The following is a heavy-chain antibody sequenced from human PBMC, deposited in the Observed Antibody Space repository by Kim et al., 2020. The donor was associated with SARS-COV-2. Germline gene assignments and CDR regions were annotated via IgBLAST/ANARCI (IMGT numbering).Heavy chain of an antibody. CDR3: AKAGQRLVGGYFDY. V-gene: IGHV3-23*01. CDR1: GFTFSSYA. Sequence: GGSLRLSCTVSGFTFSSYAMTWVRQAPGKGLEWVSGISAGGDRTYYSDSVKGRFTISRDNSKNTLYLQITTLSAEDTALYYCAKAGQRLVGGYFDYWCQG. CDR2: ISAGGDRT. D-gene: IGHD6-13*01. J-gene: IGHJ4*02.